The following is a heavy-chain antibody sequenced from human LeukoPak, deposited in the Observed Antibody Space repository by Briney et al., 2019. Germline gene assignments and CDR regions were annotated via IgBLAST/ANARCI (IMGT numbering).Heavy chain of an antibody. CDR3: ARWVYSSNWWYIDY. CDR1: GFTFSSYW. Sequence: GGSLRLSCAASGFTFSSYWMSWVRQAPGKGLEWVANIKQDGSEKYYVDSVKGRFTISRDNAKNSLYLQMNSLRADDTAVYCCARWVYSSNWWYIDYWGQGTLITVSS. D-gene: IGHD6-13*01. J-gene: IGHJ4*02. V-gene: IGHV3-7*04. CDR2: IKQDGSEK.